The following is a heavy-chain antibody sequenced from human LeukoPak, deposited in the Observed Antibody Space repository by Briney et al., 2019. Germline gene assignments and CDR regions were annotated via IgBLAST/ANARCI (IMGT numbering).Heavy chain of an antibody. CDR3: ARQRLNSGWPRDFDL. V-gene: IGHV4-59*08. D-gene: IGHD6-19*01. Sequence: SETLSLTCTVSGGSITGYYWSWVRQPPGKELEWIGYIYYSGSTNYKPSLQSRVTISVDTSKNQFSLNLKSVTAADTAVYHCARQRLNSGWPRDFDLWGQGTLVTVSS. J-gene: IGHJ4*02. CDR2: IYYSGST. CDR1: GGSITGYY.